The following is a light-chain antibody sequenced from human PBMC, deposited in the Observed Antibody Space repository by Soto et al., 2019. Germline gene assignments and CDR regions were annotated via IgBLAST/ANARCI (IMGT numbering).Light chain of an antibody. V-gene: IGKV1-39*01. Sequence: DIQMTQSPSSLSAFVGDRVTLTCRASQSISSYLNWYQKKPGKAPEVLIYAASYLQTGVPSRFSGRGSRTDFTLTIDSLQPEDIATYYCQQTYSGFSFGPGTKVAIK. CDR3: QQTYSGFS. J-gene: IGKJ3*01. CDR2: AAS. CDR1: QSISSY.